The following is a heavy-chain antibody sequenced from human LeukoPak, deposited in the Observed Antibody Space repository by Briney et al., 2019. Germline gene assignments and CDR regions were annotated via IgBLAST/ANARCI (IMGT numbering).Heavy chain of an antibody. D-gene: IGHD4-17*01. J-gene: IGHJ5*02. CDR3: ARVQTYGDYVWFDP. CDR2: IYSGGST. CDR1: GFTVSSNY. Sequence: GGSLRLSCAASGFTVSSNYMSWVRQAPGKGPEWVSVIYSGGSTYYADSVKGRFTISRDNSKNTPYLQMNSLRAEDTAVYYCARVQTYGDYVWFDPWGQGTLVTVSS. V-gene: IGHV3-53*01.